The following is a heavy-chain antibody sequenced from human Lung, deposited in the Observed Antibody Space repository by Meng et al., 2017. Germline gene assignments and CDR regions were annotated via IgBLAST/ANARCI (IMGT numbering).Heavy chain of an antibody. CDR1: GYTFTAYY. Sequence: QVQLVQSGADVKKPGASVKVSCKASGYTFTAYYIHWVRQAPGQGLEWMGRINPNSGGTNFAQKFQGRVIMTRDTSISTAYMELSSLGFDDTAVYYCAKALGWGSSPDYWGQGILSPSPQ. CDR3: AKALGWGSSPDY. V-gene: IGHV1-2*06. D-gene: IGHD2-21*01. J-gene: IGHJ4*02. CDR2: INPNSGGT.